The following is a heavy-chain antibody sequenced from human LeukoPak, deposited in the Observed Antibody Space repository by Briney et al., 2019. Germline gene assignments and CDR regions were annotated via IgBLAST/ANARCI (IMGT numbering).Heavy chain of an antibody. Sequence: GGSLRLSCATSGFTFSSYSMNWVRQAPGKGLEWVSSISSSSSYIYYADSVKGRFTISRDNAKNSLYLQMNSLRAEDTAVYYCARDLSGVGATTYFDYWGQGTLVTVSS. CDR1: GFTFSSYS. CDR3: ARDLSGVGATTYFDY. D-gene: IGHD1-26*01. J-gene: IGHJ4*02. CDR2: ISSSSSYI. V-gene: IGHV3-21*01.